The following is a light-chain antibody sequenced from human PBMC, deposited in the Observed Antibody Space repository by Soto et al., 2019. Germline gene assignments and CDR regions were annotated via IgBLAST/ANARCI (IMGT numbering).Light chain of an antibody. CDR3: QQYISLWT. CDR1: QSVSSN. J-gene: IGKJ1*01. Sequence: EIVMTQSPATLSVSPGERATLSCRASQSVSSNLAWYQQKPGQSPRLLIYGASTRATGVPARFSGSGSGTEFTLTISSLQSEDFAVYYCQQYISLWTFGQGTKV. V-gene: IGKV3-15*01. CDR2: GAS.